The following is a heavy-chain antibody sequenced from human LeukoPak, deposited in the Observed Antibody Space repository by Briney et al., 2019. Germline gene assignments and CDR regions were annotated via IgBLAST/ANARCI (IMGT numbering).Heavy chain of an antibody. CDR1: GFTFSDCY. CDR3: ARDFLYYYDSSGFQRAHDAFDI. D-gene: IGHD3-22*01. CDR2: ISSSGSTI. Sequence: GGSLRLSCAASGFTFSDCYMSWIRQAPGKGLEWVSYISSSGSTIYYADSVKGRFTISRDNAKNSLYLQMNSLRAEDTAVYYCARDFLYYYDSSGFQRAHDAFDIWGQGTMVTVSS. J-gene: IGHJ3*02. V-gene: IGHV3-11*01.